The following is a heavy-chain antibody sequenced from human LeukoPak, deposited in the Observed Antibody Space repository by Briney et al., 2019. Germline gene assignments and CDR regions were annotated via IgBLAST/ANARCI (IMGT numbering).Heavy chain of an antibody. D-gene: IGHD2-2*02. V-gene: IGHV4-59*01. J-gene: IGHJ4*02. CDR2: IYYSGST. CDR3: ARGAAAIPDFDY. Sequence: SETLSLTCTVSGGSISSYYWSWIRQPPAKGLEWIGYIYYSGSTNYNPSLKSRVTISVDTSKNQFSLKLSSVTAADTAVYYCARGAAAIPDFDYWGQGTLVTVSS. CDR1: GGSISSYY.